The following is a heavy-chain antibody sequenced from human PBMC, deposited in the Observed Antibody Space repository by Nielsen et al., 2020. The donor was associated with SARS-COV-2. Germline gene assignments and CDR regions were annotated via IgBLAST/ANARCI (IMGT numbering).Heavy chain of an antibody. CDR2: INHSGSS. V-gene: IGHV4-34*01. D-gene: IGHD3-22*01. CDR3: ARGFKEYYYDSSGYYTGNWFDP. J-gene: IGHJ5*02. Sequence: WIRQPPGKWLEWIGEINHSGSSNYNPSLKSRVTISVDRSKNQFSLKLSSVTAADTAVYYCARGFKEYYYDSSGYYTGNWFDPWGQGTLVTVSS.